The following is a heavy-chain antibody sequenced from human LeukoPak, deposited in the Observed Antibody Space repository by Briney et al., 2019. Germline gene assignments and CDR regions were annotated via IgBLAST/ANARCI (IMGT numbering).Heavy chain of an antibody. V-gene: IGHV5-51*01. Sequence: GESLKISCKASGYIFGNYWIGWVRQRSGRGLEWMGIIYPGDSDTKYSPSFEGQVIISADKSLKTAYLEWSSLTASDSGIYFCARGGGSTWYGEFDYWGQGTLVTVSS. CDR1: GYIFGNYW. D-gene: IGHD6-13*01. J-gene: IGHJ4*02. CDR3: ARGGGSTWYGEFDY. CDR2: IYPGDSDT.